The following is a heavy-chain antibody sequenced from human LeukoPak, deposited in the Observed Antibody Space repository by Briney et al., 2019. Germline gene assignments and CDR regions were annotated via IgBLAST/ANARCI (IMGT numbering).Heavy chain of an antibody. J-gene: IGHJ4*02. CDR1: GASISSDYYS. D-gene: IGHD3-16*01. Sequence: SETLSLTCTVSGASISSDYYSWSWIRHPPGKGLEWIGYIYYSGSTSYNPSLKSRLTISIDTSKSQFSLKLSSVTAADTAVYYCAIKRGQGLDYWGQGTLVTVSS. CDR2: IYYSGST. CDR3: AIKRGQGLDY. V-gene: IGHV4-30-4*01.